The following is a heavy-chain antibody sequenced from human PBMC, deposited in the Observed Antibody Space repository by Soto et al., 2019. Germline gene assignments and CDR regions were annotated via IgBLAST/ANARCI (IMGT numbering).Heavy chain of an antibody. Sequence: ASVKVSCKASGYTFTSYGISWVRQAPGQGLEWMGWISAYNGNTNYAQKLQGRVTMTTDTSTSTAYMELRSLRSDDTAVYYCAIDFSYSSSWYSNTYKWFDPWGQGTLVTVSS. CDR2: ISAYNGNT. CDR1: GYTFTSYG. D-gene: IGHD6-13*01. CDR3: AIDFSYSSSWYSNTYKWFDP. J-gene: IGHJ5*02. V-gene: IGHV1-18*04.